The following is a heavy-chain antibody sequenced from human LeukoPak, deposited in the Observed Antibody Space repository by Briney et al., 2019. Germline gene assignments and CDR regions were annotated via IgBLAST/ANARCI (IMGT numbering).Heavy chain of an antibody. D-gene: IGHD6-13*01. CDR3: AKDEYSSSWYDYNWFDP. CDR2: ISGSGGST. J-gene: IGHJ5*02. CDR1: GFTFSSYA. V-gene: IGHV3-23*01. Sequence: GGSLRLSCAASGFTFSSYAMSWVRQAPGKGLEWVSAISGSGGSTYYADSVKGRFTISRDNSKSTLYLQMNSLRAEDTAVYYCAKDEYSSSWYDYNWFDPWGQGTLVTVSS.